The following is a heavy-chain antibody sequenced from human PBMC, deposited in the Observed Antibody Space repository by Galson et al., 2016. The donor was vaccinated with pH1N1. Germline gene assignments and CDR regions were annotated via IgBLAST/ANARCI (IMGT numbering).Heavy chain of an antibody. J-gene: IGHJ3*02. CDR3: AKDHSLHLWLQVAFDI. CDR1: GFTFSTYT. D-gene: IGHD5-18*01. V-gene: IGHV3-23*01. Sequence: SLRLSCAASGFTFSTYTVYWVRQSPGKGLEWVPSISGSGLSTYYADSVKGRFTISRDNSKNTLYLQMNSLRAEDTAVYYCAKDHSLHLWLQVAFDIWGQGTRVTVSS. CDR2: ISGSGLST.